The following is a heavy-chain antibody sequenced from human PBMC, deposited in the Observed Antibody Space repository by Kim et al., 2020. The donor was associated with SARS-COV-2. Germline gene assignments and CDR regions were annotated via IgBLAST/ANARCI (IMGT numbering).Heavy chain of an antibody. V-gene: IGHV1-2*02. Sequence: ASVKVSCKTSGYTFTGHYMHWFRQAPGQGLEWMGGINPYSGTTNYAQKFQGRVTVTRDTSISTGYLELSRLTSDDTALYYCARGGSQRFGYWDQGTLVTVSS. D-gene: IGHD3-16*01. CDR2: INPYSGTT. CDR3: ARGGSQRFGY. CDR1: GYTFTGHY. J-gene: IGHJ4*02.